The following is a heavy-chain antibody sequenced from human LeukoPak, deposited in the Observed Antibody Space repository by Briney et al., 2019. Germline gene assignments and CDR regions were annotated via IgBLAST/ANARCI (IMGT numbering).Heavy chain of an antibody. CDR3: ATGIAAAGWDAFDI. CDR1: GGSISSYY. CDR2: IYYSGST. V-gene: IGHV4-59*08. D-gene: IGHD6-13*01. J-gene: IGHJ3*02. Sequence: SETLPLTCTVSGGSISSYYWSWIRQPPGKGLEWIGYIYYSGSTNYNPSLKSRVTISVDTSKNQFSLKLSSVTAADTAVYYCATGIAAAGWDAFDIWGQGTMVTVSS.